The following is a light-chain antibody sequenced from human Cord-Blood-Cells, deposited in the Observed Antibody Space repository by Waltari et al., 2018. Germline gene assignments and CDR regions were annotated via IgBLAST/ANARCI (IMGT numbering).Light chain of an antibody. V-gene: IGLV2-14*01. CDR3: SSYTSSSTLV. J-gene: IGLJ2*01. CDR2: DVR. CDR1: SSDVGCYNY. Sequence: QSALTQPASVSGSPGQSLTLSCTGTSSDVGCYNYVSWYQPHPGKAPKLMIYDVRNRPSGVSNRFSGSKSGNTASLTISGLQAEDEAEYYCSSYTSSSTLVFGGGTKLTVL.